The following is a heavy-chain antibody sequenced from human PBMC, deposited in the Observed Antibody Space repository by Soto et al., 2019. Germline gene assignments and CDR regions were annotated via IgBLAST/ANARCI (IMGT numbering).Heavy chain of an antibody. CDR3: AAPPKSEIWCGEFRSDNWFDP. J-gene: IGHJ5*02. CDR1: GFTFTSSA. Sequence: QMQLVQSGPEVKKPGTSVKVSCKASGFTFTSSAMQWVRQARGQRLEWIGWIVVGSGNTNYAQKFQERATVTRDRTTSTAYREVGSLGCEDRAVYYCAAPPKSEIWCGEFRSDNWFDPLGQGTLVTVSS. CDR2: IVVGSGNT. V-gene: IGHV1-58*02. D-gene: IGHD3-10*01.